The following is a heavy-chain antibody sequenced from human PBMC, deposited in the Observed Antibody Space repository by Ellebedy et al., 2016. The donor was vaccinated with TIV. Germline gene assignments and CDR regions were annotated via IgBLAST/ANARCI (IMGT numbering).Heavy chain of an antibody. CDR2: INPSGGST. V-gene: IGHV1-46*01. Sequence: ASVKVSCXASGYTFTSYYMHWVRQAPGQGLEWMGIINPSGGSTSYAQKFQGRVTITRDTSASTAYMELRSLRSDDTAVYYCARETGDPLFDYWGQGTLVTVSS. CDR3: ARETGDPLFDY. J-gene: IGHJ4*02. D-gene: IGHD7-27*01. CDR1: GYTFTSYY.